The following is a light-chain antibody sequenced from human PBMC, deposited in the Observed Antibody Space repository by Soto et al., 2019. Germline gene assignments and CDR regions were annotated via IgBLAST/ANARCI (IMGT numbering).Light chain of an antibody. CDR1: QSFSSSY. CDR2: GAS. J-gene: IGKJ1*01. CDR3: QQYSISST. Sequence: EIVLTQSPWTLCLSPRERATLSCRASQSFSSSYLAWYQQKPGQAPRLLIYGASSRATGIPDRFTGSGSGTDFTLTINRLEPEDFAVYYCQQYSISSTFGQGTKVDIK. V-gene: IGKV3-20*01.